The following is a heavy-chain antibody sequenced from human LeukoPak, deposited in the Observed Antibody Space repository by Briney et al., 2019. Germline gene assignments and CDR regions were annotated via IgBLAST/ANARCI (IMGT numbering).Heavy chain of an antibody. CDR2: ISGSGGST. J-gene: IGHJ4*02. V-gene: IGHV3-23*01. Sequence: GGSLRLSCAASGFTFSSYAMSWVRQAPGKGLEWVSAISGSGGSTYYADSVKGRFTISRDSSKNTLYLQMNSLRAEDTAVYYCAKGPAAGTGRYYFDYWGQGTLVTVSS. CDR1: GFTFSSYA. D-gene: IGHD6-13*01. CDR3: AKGPAAGTGRYYFDY.